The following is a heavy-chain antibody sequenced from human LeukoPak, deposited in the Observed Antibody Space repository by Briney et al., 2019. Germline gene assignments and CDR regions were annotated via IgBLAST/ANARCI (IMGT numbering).Heavy chain of an antibody. D-gene: IGHD3-10*01. CDR1: GGSISSGGYY. CDR3: ARGAWFGATRGGVFFDY. Sequence: SQTLSLTCPVSGGSISSGGYYWSWIRQHPGKGLEWIGYIYYSGSTYYNPSLKSRVNISVDTSKNQFSLKLSSVTAADTAVYYCARGAWFGATRGGVFFDYWGQGTLVTVSS. CDR2: IYYSGST. J-gene: IGHJ4*02. V-gene: IGHV4-31*03.